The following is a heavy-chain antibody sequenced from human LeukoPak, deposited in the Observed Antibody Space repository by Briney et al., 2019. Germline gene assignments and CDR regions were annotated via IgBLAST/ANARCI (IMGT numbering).Heavy chain of an antibody. J-gene: IGHJ4*02. CDR2: SYYRTKCYD. CDR3: ARGTWGSTYYFDY. V-gene: IGHV6-1*01. CDR1: GDILCTYNTA. Sequence: SQTLSLTCAVSGDILCTYNTAWNWIRQAPSRGLEGVVRSYYRTKCYDNYAVAVKSRISINPDTSKNQLSLQLNSATPEDTAVYYCARGTWGSTYYFDYWGQGTLVTVSS. D-gene: IGHD7-27*01.